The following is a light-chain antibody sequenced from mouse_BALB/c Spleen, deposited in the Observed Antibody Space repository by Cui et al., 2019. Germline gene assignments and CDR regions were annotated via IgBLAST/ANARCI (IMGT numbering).Light chain of an antibody. CDR2: STS. CDR1: SSVSY. J-gene: IGKJ1*01. CDR3: HQWSSYPWT. V-gene: IGKV4-80*01. Sequence: QLVPTPSPAIISASLGEEITLTCSASSSVSYMHWYQQKSGTSPKLLIYSTSNLASGVPSRFSGSGSGTFYSLTISSVEAEDAADYYCHQWSSYPWTFGGGTKLEIK.